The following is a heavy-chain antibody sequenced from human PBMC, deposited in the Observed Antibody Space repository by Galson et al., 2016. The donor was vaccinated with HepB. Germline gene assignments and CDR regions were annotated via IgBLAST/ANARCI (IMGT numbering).Heavy chain of an antibody. CDR3: ATHGGTTVKHGFDY. CDR1: GFIFSSYW. J-gene: IGHJ4*02. D-gene: IGHD4-17*01. Sequence: SLRLSCAASGFIFSSYWVAWLRQTPEKGLQWVANMSQDGSQIYYVDSVKGRFSISRDNAKSSLYLQMNRLGAEDTAVYYCATHGGTTVKHGFDYWGQGTLVTVSS. V-gene: IGHV3-7*03. CDR2: MSQDGSQI.